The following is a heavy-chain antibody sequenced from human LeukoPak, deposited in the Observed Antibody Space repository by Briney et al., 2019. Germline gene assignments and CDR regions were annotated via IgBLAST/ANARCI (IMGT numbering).Heavy chain of an antibody. CDR2: IYYSGST. J-gene: IGHJ3*02. CDR1: GGSISSYY. D-gene: IGHD2-15*01. CDR3: ARSVKVVVVAADLTIDSSGSGQVNAFGI. Sequence: SETLSLTCTVSGGSISSYYWSWIRQPPGKGLEWIGYIYYSGSTNYNPSLKSRVTISVDTSKNQFSLKLSSVTAADTAVYYCARSVKVVVVAADLTIDSSGSGQVNAFGIWGQGTMVTVSS. V-gene: IGHV4-59*01.